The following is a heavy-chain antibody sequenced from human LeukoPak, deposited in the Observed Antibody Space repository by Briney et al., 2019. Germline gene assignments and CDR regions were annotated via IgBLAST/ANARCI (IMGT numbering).Heavy chain of an antibody. CDR3: AREESSLVLGGLAC. J-gene: IGHJ4*02. CDR1: GFTFSNYG. Sequence: PGGSLRLSCAASGFTFSNYGIHWVRQAPGKGLEWVTFIQTDGNPKYYADSVRGRFTISRDNSKNTVSLQMNSLRAEDTAVYHCAREESSLVLGGLACWGQGTLVTVSS. D-gene: IGHD6-13*01. V-gene: IGHV3-30*02. CDR2: IQTDGNPK.